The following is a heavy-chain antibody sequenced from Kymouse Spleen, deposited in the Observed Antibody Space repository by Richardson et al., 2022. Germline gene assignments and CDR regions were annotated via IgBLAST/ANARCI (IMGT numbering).Heavy chain of an antibody. V-gene: IGHV3-49*05. CDR1: GFTFGDYA. CDR2: IRSKAYGGTT. D-gene: IGHD1-7*01. Sequence: EVQLVESGGGLVKPGRSLRLSCTASGFTFGDYAMSWFRQAPGKGLEWVGFIRSKAYGGTTEYAASVKGRFTISRDDSKSIAYLQMNSLKTEDTAVYYCTRGYNWNCMAFDIWGQGTMVTVSS. J-gene: IGHJ3*02. CDR3: TRGYNWNCMAFDI.